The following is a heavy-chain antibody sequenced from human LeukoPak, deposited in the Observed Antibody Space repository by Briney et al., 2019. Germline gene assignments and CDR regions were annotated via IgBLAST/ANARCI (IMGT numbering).Heavy chain of an antibody. D-gene: IGHD1-26*01. Sequence: SETLSLTCTVSGGSISSGSYYWSWIRQPAGKGLEWIGRIYTSGSTNYNPSLRSRVTISVDTSKNQFSLKLSSVTAADTAVYYCARGAWKLLVGWFDPWGQGTLVTVSS. V-gene: IGHV4-61*02. CDR3: ARGAWKLLVGWFDP. CDR1: GGSISSGSYY. J-gene: IGHJ5*02. CDR2: IYTSGST.